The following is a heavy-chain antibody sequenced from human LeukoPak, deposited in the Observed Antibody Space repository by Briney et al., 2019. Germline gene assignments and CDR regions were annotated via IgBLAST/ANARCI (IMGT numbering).Heavy chain of an antibody. Sequence: GRSLRLSCAASGFTFSSYGMHWVRQAPGKGLEWVAIIWHDGSNKYHADSVEGRFTISRDNSKNTLYLQMNSLRAEDTAVYYCARNTGSYALDYWGQGTLVTVSA. J-gene: IGHJ4*02. CDR1: GFTFSSYG. V-gene: IGHV3-33*08. CDR2: IWHDGSNK. CDR3: ARNTGSYALDY. D-gene: IGHD1-26*01.